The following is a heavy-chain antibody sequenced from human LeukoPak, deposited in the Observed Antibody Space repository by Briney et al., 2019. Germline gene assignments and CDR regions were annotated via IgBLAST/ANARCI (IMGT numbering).Heavy chain of an antibody. CDR3: ARAGPDFWSGLTNL. V-gene: IGHV4-59*01. CDR2: IYYSGST. D-gene: IGHD3-3*01. J-gene: IGHJ5*02. CDR1: GGSISSYY. Sequence: SETLSLTCTVSGGSISSYYWSWIRQPPGKGLESIGYIYYSGSTNYNPSLKSRVTISVDTSKNQFSLKLSSVTAADTAVYYCARAGPDFWSGLTNLWGQGTLVTVSS.